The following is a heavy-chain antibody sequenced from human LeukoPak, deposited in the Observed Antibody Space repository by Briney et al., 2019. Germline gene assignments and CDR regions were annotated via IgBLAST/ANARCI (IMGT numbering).Heavy chain of an antibody. CDR1: GFTFSSYS. CDR2: ISSSSSYI. D-gene: IGHD1-14*01. J-gene: IGHJ4*02. CDR3: ARSLWPEDS. Sequence: GGSLRLSCAASGFTFSSYSMNWVRQAPGKGLEWVSSISSSSSYIYYADSVKGRFTISRDNAKESVYLQMDSLTADDTAVYYCARSLWPEDSWGQGTQVTVSS. V-gene: IGHV3-21*01.